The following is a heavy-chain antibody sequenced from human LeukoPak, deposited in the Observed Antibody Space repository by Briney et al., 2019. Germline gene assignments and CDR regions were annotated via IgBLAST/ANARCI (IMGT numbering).Heavy chain of an antibody. CDR2: ITGNSVTR. D-gene: IGHD3-9*01. Sequence: PGESLRLSCAASGFTFSDYSMNWVRQAPGKGLEWVSYITGNSVTRFYADSVKGRFTISRDNVKNSLSLQMNSLRAEDTDWLSTSSRDAFDVWGRGTMVTVSA. V-gene: IGHV3-48*01. CDR3: SSRDAFDV. CDR1: GFTFSDYS. J-gene: IGHJ3*01.